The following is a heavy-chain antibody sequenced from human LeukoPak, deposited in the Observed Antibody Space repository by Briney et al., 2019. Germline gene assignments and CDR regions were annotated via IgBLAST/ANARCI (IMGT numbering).Heavy chain of an antibody. V-gene: IGHV2-5*02. J-gene: IGHJ4*02. D-gene: IGHD3-9*01. CDR1: GFSLSTSGVG. CDR3: AHIRDILEEDYFDY. Sequence: SGPTLVNPTQTLTLTCTFSGFSLSTSGVGVGWILQPPGKALEWLALIYWDDDKRYSPSLKSRLTITKDTSKNQVVLTMTNMDPVDTATYYCAHIRDILEEDYFDYWGQGTLVTVSS. CDR2: IYWDDDK.